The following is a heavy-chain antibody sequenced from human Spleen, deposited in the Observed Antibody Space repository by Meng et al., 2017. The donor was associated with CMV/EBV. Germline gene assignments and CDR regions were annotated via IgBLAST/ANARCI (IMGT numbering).Heavy chain of an antibody. J-gene: IGHJ4*02. V-gene: IGHV1-2*02. Sequence: KASGYTFTGYYMHWVRQAPGQGLEWMGWINPNSGGTNYIQKFQGRVTMTRDTSISTAYMELSRLTSDDTAVYYCARGGYSSFLKLDYWGQGTLVTAPQ. CDR1: GYTFTGYY. CDR2: INPNSGGT. D-gene: IGHD6-13*01. CDR3: ARGGYSSFLKLDY.